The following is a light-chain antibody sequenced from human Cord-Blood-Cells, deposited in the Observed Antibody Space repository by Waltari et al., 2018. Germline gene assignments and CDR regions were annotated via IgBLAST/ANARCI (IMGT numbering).Light chain of an antibody. CDR2: DVS. J-gene: IGLJ3*02. V-gene: IGLV2-14*01. Sequence: QSALTQPASVSGSPGQSITISCTGTSSDCGGYNYVSWYQQHPGKAPKLMIYDVSNRPSGVSNRFSGSKSGNTASLTISGLQAEDEADYYCSSYTSSSTWVFGGGTKLTVL. CDR1: SSDCGGYNY. CDR3: SSYTSSSTWV.